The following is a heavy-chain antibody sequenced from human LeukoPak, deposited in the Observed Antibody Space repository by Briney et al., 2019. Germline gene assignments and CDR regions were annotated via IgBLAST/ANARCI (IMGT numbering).Heavy chain of an antibody. V-gene: IGHV1-24*01. Sequence: ASVKVSCKVSGYTLTELSMHWVRQAPGKGLEWMGGFDPEDGETIYAQKFQDRVTMTEDTSTDTAYMELSSLRSEDTAVYYCATSYSNYVYYFDYWGQGTLVTVSS. CDR1: GYTLTELS. CDR2: FDPEDGET. CDR3: ATSYSNYVYYFDY. J-gene: IGHJ4*02. D-gene: IGHD4-11*01.